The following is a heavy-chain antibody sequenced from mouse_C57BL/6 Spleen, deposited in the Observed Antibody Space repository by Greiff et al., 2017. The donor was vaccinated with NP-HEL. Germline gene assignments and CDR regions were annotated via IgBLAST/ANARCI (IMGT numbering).Heavy chain of an antibody. D-gene: IGHD2-1*01. J-gene: IGHJ2*01. CDR2: IDPETGGT. Sequence: VKLQESGAELVRPGASVTLSCKASGYTFTDYEMHWVKQTPVHGLEWIGAIDPETGGTAYNQKFKGKAILTADKSSSTAYMERRSLTSEDSAVYYCTRGDGNFDFDYWGQGTTLTVSS. V-gene: IGHV1-15*01. CDR1: GYTFTDYE. CDR3: TRGDGNFDFDY.